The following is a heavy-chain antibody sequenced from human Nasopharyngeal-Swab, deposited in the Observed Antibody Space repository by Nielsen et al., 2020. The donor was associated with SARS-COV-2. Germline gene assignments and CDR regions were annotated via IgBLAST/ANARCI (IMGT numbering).Heavy chain of an antibody. V-gene: IGHV3-43D*04. CDR2: ISWDGGST. CDR3: AKGLAGGSGAFDI. CDR1: GFIFDDYA. D-gene: IGHD3-10*01. Sequence: GGSLRLSCAASGFIFDDYAMHWVRQAPGKGLEWVSPISWDGGSTYYVDSVKGRFTISRDNSRNPLYLQMNSLRAEDTALYYCAKGLAGGSGAFDIWGQGTMVTVSS. J-gene: IGHJ3*02.